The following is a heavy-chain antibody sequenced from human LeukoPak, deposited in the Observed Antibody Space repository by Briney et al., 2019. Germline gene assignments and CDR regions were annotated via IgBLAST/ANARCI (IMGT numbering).Heavy chain of an antibody. CDR2: ISVYNGNT. D-gene: IGHD1-26*01. CDR3: ARGVGANSRPDY. Sequence: ASVKVSCKASGYTFTSYGISWVRQAPGQGLEWMGWISVYNGNTKYAQKFQGRVTMTTDTSTSTAYMELRSLKSDDTAVYYCARGVGANSRPDYWGQGTLVTVSS. V-gene: IGHV1-18*01. J-gene: IGHJ4*02. CDR1: GYTFTSYG.